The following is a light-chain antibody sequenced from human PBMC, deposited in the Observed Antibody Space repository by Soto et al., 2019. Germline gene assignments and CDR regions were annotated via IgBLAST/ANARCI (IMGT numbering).Light chain of an antibody. CDR2: DAS. J-gene: IGKJ1*01. CDR1: DGVGRS. Sequence: IALTQSQISLYLYPWEPGTLSCRASDGVGRSLAWFQQRPGQAPRLLIYDASNRATGIPARFSGSGSGTDFTFTISRLEPGDFAVYYCQQYGSSPWTFGQGTKV. CDR3: QQYGSSPWT. V-gene: IGKV3-20*01.